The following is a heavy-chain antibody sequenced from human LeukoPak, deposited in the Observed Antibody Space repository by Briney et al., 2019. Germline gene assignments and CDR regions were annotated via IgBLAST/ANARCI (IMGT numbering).Heavy chain of an antibody. D-gene: IGHD6-13*01. CDR1: GGSFSGYY. J-gene: IGHJ4*02. V-gene: IGHV4-34*01. CDR2: INHSGST. Sequence: SETLSLTCAVYGGSFSGYYWSWIRQPPGKGLEWIGEINHSGSTNYNPSLKSRVTISVDTSKSQFSLKLSSVTAADTAVYYCARAQQLASDHQPFDYWGQGTLVTVSS. CDR3: ARAQQLASDHQPFDY.